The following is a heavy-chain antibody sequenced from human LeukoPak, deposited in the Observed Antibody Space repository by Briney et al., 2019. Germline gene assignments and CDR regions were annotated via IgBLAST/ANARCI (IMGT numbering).Heavy chain of an antibody. D-gene: IGHD3-10*01. CDR2: IYYSWST. CDR1: GGSISSYY. CDR3: ASGAPYYYGSGSYPH. J-gene: IGHJ4*02. Sequence: PSETLSLTCTVSGGSISSYYWSWIRQPPGKGLEWIGDIYYSWSTNYNPSLKSRVTISVDTSKNQFSLKLSSVTAADTAVYYCASGAPYYYGSGSYPHWGQGTLVTVSS. V-gene: IGHV4-59*01.